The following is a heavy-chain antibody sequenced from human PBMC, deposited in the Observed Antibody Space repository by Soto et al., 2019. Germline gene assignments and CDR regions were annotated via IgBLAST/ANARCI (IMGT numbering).Heavy chain of an antibody. V-gene: IGHV3-15*01. CDR3: TTDLWRIAVVVGSTGYFNP. Sequence: LXLSCAASGFTLSDAWMSWVRQAPGKGLDWVGRIKSKSDGGTTEYAAPVRGRFTISRDDSKNTLYLQMNSLKTEDTAVYYCTTDLWRIAVVVGSTGYFNPWGQGTPVTVSS. CDR1: GFTLSDAW. CDR2: IKSKSDGGTT. J-gene: IGHJ5*02. D-gene: IGHD2-15*01.